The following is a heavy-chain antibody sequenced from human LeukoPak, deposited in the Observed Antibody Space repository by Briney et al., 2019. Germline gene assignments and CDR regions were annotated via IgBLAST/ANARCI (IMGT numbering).Heavy chain of an antibody. CDR2: ISAYNGNT. Sequence: ASVKVSCKASGYTFTSYGISWVRQAPGRGLEWMGWISAYNGNTNYAQKLQGRVTMTTDTSTSTAYMELRSLRSDDTAVYYCARDLGYYGSGSQSYYYYYYGMDVWGQGTTVTVSS. CDR1: GYTFTSYG. CDR3: ARDLGYYGSGSQSYYYYYYGMDV. V-gene: IGHV1-18*01. J-gene: IGHJ6*02. D-gene: IGHD3-10*01.